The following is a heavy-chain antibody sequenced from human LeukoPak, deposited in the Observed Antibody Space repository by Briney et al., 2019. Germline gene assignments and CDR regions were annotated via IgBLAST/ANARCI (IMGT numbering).Heavy chain of an antibody. CDR1: GFTFSDYA. CDR2: LSGSGAGT. Sequence: GGSLRLSCAASGFTFSDYALGWVRQAPGRGLEWVATLSGSGAGTYYSDSVQGRFTISRDNSKRTLFLQMNSLRAEDTAVYYCAKAGHYGSGSYYSDYWGRGTLVTVSP. J-gene: IGHJ4*02. CDR3: AKAGHYGSGSYYSDY. D-gene: IGHD3-10*01. V-gene: IGHV3-23*01.